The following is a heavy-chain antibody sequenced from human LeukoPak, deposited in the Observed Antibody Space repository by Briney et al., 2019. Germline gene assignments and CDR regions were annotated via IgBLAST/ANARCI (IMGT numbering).Heavy chain of an antibody. V-gene: IGHV5-51*01. D-gene: IGHD6-19*01. CDR3: ARGDNSGWYFDY. Sequence: GESLKIACKASGYSFTSHSIGWVSQMPGNCLEWMGSIYPGDFDTTDSPSFQGQVTISADKSISTAYLQRSTLQAPDTAMDYCARGDNSGWYFDYWGQGTLVTVSS. CDR2: IYPGDFDT. J-gene: IGHJ4*02. CDR1: GYSFTSHS.